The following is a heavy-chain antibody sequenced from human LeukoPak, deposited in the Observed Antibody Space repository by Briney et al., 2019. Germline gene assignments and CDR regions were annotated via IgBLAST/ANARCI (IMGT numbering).Heavy chain of an antibody. CDR2: ISPYNGDT. J-gene: IGHJ3*01. D-gene: IGHD1-14*01. V-gene: IGHV1-18*01. CDR1: GYTFISYG. Sequence: ASVKVSCKASGYTFISYGISWVRQAPGQGLEWIGWISPYNGDTKYAHEVQGRATVTTDTSTSTAYMELRSLRSDDTALYFCARSIWEKTGGGFDVWGQGTMVTVSS. CDR3: ARSIWEKTGGGFDV.